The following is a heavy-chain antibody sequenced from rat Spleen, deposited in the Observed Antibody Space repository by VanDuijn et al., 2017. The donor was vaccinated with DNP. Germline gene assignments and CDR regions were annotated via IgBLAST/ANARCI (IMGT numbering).Heavy chain of an antibody. J-gene: IGHJ2*01. CDR3: ARGNYARNYFDY. Sequence: EVQLVESGGGLVQPGRSMKLSCAASGFTFSNYDMAWVRQAPKKGLEWVAAISYDGSSTNYRDSVKGRFTTSRDNTKNALYLQMNSLRSEDTATYYCARGNYARNYFDYWGQVVMVTVSS. V-gene: IGHV5-22*01. CDR1: GFTFSNYD. CDR2: ISYDGSST. D-gene: IGHD1-11*01.